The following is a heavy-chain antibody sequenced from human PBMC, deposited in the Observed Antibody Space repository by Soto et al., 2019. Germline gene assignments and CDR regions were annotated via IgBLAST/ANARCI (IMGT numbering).Heavy chain of an antibody. Sequence: GASVKVSCKASGYTFTSYGISWVRQAPGQGLEWMGWISAYNGNTNYAQKLQGRVTMTTDTSTSTAYMELRSLRSDDTAVYYCARGPRHIVVVTARFFDYWGQGTLVTVSS. CDR2: ISAYNGNT. V-gene: IGHV1-18*01. CDR1: GYTFTSYG. D-gene: IGHD2-21*02. CDR3: ARGPRHIVVVTARFFDY. J-gene: IGHJ4*02.